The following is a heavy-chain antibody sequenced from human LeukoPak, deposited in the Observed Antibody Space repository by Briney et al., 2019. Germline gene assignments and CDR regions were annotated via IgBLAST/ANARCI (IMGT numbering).Heavy chain of an antibody. J-gene: IGHJ4*02. V-gene: IGHV5-51*01. CDR3: ARSNAASLGGFDY. CDR2: IYPGDSDT. D-gene: IGHD3-10*01. CDR1: GYSFTNYW. Sequence: GESLKISCKGSGYSFTNYWIGWVRQMPGKGLEWMGIIYPGDSDTRYSPSFQGQVTISADKSISTAYLQWSSLKASDTAMYYCARSNAASLGGFDYWGQGTLVTVSS.